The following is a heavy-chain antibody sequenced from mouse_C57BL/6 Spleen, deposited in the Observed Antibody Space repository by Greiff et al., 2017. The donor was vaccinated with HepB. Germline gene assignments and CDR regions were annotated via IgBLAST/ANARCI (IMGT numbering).Heavy chain of an antibody. CDR3: ARSYQWYFDV. CDR2: IHPNSGST. V-gene: IGHV1-64*01. Sequence: VKLQQPGAELVKPGASVKLSCKASGYTFTSYWMHWVKQRPGQGLEWIGMIHPNSGSTNYNEKFKSKATLTVDKSSSTAYMQLSSLTSEDSAVYYCARSYQWYFDVWGTGTTVTVSS. CDR1: GYTFTSYW. J-gene: IGHJ1*03. D-gene: IGHD2-10*01.